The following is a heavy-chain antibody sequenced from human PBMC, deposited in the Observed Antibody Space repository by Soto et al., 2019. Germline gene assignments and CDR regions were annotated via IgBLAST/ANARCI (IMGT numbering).Heavy chain of an antibody. V-gene: IGHV3-21*01. D-gene: IGHD1-26*01. CDR1: GFTFSSYS. CDR3: ARDIDSGGGLGDY. Sequence: EVQLVESGGGLVKPGGSLRLSCAASGFTFSSYSMNWVRQAPGKGLEWVSSISSSSSYIYYADSVKGRFTISRDNAKNSLYLQMNSLRAEDTAVYYCARDIDSGGGLGDYWGQGNLVTVSS. CDR2: ISSSSSYI. J-gene: IGHJ4*02.